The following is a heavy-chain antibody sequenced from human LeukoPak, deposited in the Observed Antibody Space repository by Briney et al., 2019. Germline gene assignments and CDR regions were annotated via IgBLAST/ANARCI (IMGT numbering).Heavy chain of an antibody. CDR3: ARDLGPPYSSWFDP. CDR2: IKQDGSEK. Sequence: GGSLRLSCAASGFTFSSYWMSWVRQAPGKGREWVANIKQDGSEKYYVDSVKGRFTISRDNAKNSLYLQMNSLRAEDTAVYYCARDLGPPYSSWFDPWGQGTLVTVSS. CDR1: GFTFSSYW. V-gene: IGHV3-7*01. D-gene: IGHD6-13*01. J-gene: IGHJ5*02.